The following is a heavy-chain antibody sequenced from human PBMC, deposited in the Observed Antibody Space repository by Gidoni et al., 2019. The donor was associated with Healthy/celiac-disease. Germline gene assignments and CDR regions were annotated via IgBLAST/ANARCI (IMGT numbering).Heavy chain of an antibody. J-gene: IGHJ4*02. V-gene: IGHV1-69*06. CDR1: GGNFSSYA. D-gene: IGHD2-21*02. Sequence: QVQLVQSGAEVEKPGCSVKVSCKASGGNFSSYAISWVRQAPGQGLEWMGGIIPIFGTANYAQKFQGRVTITADKSTSTAYMELSSLRSEDTAVYYCASPANCGGDCYLVYWGQGTLVTVSS. CDR3: ASPANCGGDCYLVY. CDR2: IIPIFGTA.